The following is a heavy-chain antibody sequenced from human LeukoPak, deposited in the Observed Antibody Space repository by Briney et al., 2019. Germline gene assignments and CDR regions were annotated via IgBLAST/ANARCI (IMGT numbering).Heavy chain of an antibody. V-gene: IGHV3-21*01. Sequence: GGSLRLSCAASGFTFSSYSMNWVRQAPGKGLEWVSSISSSSSYIYYADSVKGRFTISRDNAKNSLYLQMNSLRAEDTAVYYCARWSVALRGYYFDDWGQGTLVTVSS. CDR3: ARWSVALRGYYFDD. D-gene: IGHD4-23*01. CDR2: ISSSSSYI. CDR1: GFTFSSYS. J-gene: IGHJ4*02.